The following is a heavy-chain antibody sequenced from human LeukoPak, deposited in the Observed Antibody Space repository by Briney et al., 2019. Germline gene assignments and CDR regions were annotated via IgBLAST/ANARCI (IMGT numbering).Heavy chain of an antibody. D-gene: IGHD3-10*01. J-gene: IGHJ4*02. CDR3: ARGTAGVEFDY. CDR1: GFTFDDYG. V-gene: IGHV3-20*04. CDR2: INWNGGST. Sequence: GGSLRLSCAASGFTFDDYGMSWVRQAPGKGLEWVSGINWNGGSTGYADSVKGRFTISRDKAKNSLYLQMNSLRAEDTALYYCARGTAGVEFDYWGQGTLVTVSS.